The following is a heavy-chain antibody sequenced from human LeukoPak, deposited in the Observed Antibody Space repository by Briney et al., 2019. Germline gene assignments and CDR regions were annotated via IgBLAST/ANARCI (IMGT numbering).Heavy chain of an antibody. D-gene: IGHD1-26*01. CDR1: EFTFSSYA. Sequence: GGSLRLSCAASEFTFSSYAMSWVRQAPGKGLEAPRKGLEWVSTISASGHATYYPDSVRGRFTISRDNSKSTLHLQMDSLRAEDSALYYCAKWPEGATPKFHHWGQGTLVTVSS. CDR2: ISASGHAT. J-gene: IGHJ4*02. CDR3: AKWPEGATPKFHH. V-gene: IGHV3-23*01.